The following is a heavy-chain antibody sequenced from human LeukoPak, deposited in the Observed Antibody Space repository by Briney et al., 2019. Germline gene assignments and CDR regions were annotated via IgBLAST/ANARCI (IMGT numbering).Heavy chain of an antibody. CDR2: IYDTGST. J-gene: IGHJ4*02. V-gene: IGHV4-39*01. D-gene: IGHD3-3*01. Sequence: SETLSLTCSVSGDSISIYYWGWIRQPPGKGLEWIGSIYDTGSTFYNPSLKSRVIISVDTSKNQFSLKLSSVTAADTAVYYCQSRFLEWLLDYWGQGTLVTVSS. CDR1: GDSISIYY. CDR3: QSRFLEWLLDY.